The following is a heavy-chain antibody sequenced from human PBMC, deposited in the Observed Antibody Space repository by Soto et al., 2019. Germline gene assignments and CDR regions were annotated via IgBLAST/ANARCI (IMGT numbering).Heavy chain of an antibody. CDR3: ARVSCGGSCLDY. D-gene: IGHD2-15*01. CDR2: IYHSGST. Sequence: SETLSLTCAVSGGSISSGGYSWSWIRQPPGKGLEWTGYIYHSGSTYYNPSLKSRVTISVDRSKNQFSLKLSSVTAADTAVYYCARVSCGGSCLDYWSQGTLVTVSS. CDR1: GGSISSGGYS. J-gene: IGHJ4*02. V-gene: IGHV4-30-2*01.